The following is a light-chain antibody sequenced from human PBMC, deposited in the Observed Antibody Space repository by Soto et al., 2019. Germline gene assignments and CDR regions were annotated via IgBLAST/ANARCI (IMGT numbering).Light chain of an antibody. CDR2: GAS. CDR3: HHYET. J-gene: IGKJ1*01. CDR1: QSVSRSY. Sequence: EIVMTQSPATLSVSPVERATLSCRASQSVSRSYLGWYQQKPGQAPRLLMYGASIRAAGVPDRFSGSGSGTEFTLTISRLEPEDFTVYYCHHYETFGQGTKVDI. V-gene: IGKV3-20*01.